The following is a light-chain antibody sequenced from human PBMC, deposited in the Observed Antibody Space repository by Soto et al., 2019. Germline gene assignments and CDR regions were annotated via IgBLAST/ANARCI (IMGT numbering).Light chain of an antibody. CDR1: QSVRNY. J-gene: IGKJ4*01. CDR3: QQGYSIHALT. V-gene: IGKV3-11*01. CDR2: DSS. Sequence: EVVLTQSPATLSLYPGERATLSCRASQSVRNYLVWYQQKPGQAPRLLIYDSSNRATGVPARFSGSGSETDFTLTISSLEPEDFATYYCQQGYSIHALTFGGGTKVELK.